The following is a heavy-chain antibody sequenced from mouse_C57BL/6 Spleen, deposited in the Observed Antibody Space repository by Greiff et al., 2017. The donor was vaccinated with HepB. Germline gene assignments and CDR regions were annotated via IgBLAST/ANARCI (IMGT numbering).Heavy chain of an antibody. V-gene: IGHV1-42*01. D-gene: IGHD1-1*01. CDR3: AGFYYGSSYAWFAY. CDR2: INPSTGGT. J-gene: IGHJ3*01. Sequence: VQLKESGPELVKPGASVKISCKASGYSFTGYYMNWVKQSPEKSLEWIGEINPSTGGTTYNQKFKAKATLTVDKSSSTAYMQLKSLTSEDSAVYYCAGFYYGSSYAWFAYWGQGTLVTVSA. CDR1: GYSFTGYY.